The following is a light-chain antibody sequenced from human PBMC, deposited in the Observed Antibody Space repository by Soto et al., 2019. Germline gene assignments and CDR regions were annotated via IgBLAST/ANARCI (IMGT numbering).Light chain of an antibody. V-gene: IGKV1-39*01. CDR2: DAS. CDR1: QRISSY. CDR3: QQSYNTPQT. J-gene: IGKJ1*01. Sequence: MLLTQSQCFLSASRGDRVSITWGASQRISSYLNWYQQKPGKAPNLLIWDASTLQSGVPSRFSGSRSATDYILTITSLQPEAFATYYCQQSYNTPQTFRQGTKVDNK.